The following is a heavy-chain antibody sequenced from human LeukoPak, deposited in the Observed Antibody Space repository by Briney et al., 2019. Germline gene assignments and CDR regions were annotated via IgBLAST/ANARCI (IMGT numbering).Heavy chain of an antibody. Sequence: SETLSLTCTVSGGSISNYYWSWIRQPPGKGLEWIGYIYYSGSTNYNPSLKSRVTISVDTSKNQFSLKLSSVTAADTAVYYCARDLHPRLAGFFDYWGQGTLVTVSS. CDR3: ARDLHPRLAGFFDY. CDR1: GGSISNYY. J-gene: IGHJ4*02. V-gene: IGHV4-59*01. CDR2: IYYSGST. D-gene: IGHD3-3*02.